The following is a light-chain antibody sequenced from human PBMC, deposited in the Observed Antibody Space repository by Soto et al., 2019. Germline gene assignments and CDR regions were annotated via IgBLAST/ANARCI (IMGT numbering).Light chain of an antibody. Sequence: DVQFTQSPSSLSASVGDRVSITCRASQGISNWLAWYQQKPGKAPKLLIYGASSLQNGVPSRLSGRGYGTDFTITISSMKHEDFATYYCQQTNNFTLTFGGGTKVDIK. CDR1: QGISNW. V-gene: IGKV1-12*01. CDR2: GAS. CDR3: QQTNNFTLT. J-gene: IGKJ4*01.